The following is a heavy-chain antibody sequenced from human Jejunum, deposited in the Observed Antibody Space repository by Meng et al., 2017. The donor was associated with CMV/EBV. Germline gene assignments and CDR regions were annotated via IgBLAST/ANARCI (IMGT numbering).Heavy chain of an antibody. J-gene: IGHJ4*02. Sequence: YSMFGVRQAPGKGLEWISFISSSSDTIYYADSVRGRFTTSRDNAKNSLYLQMNSLRVDDTAVYYCAREGCASTTCYPLSDIYLWGQGTGVTVSS. CDR2: ISSSSDTI. CDR3: AREGCASTTCYPLSDIYL. V-gene: IGHV3-48*04. CDR1: YS. D-gene: IGHD2-2*01.